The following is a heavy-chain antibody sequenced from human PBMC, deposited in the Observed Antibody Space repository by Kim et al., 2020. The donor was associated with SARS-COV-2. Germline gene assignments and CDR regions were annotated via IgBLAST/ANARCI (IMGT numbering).Heavy chain of an antibody. J-gene: IGHJ5*02. CDR2: INAGNGNT. V-gene: IGHV1-3*01. D-gene: IGHD6-13*01. CDR1: GYTFTSYA. Sequence: ASVKVSCKASGYTFTSYAMHWVRQAPGQRLEWMGWINAGNGNTKYSQKFQGRVTITRDTSASTAYMELSSLRSEDTAVYYCARDQTSGSSWFGGLRGFDPWGQGALVTVSS. CDR3: ARDQTSGSSWFGGLRGFDP.